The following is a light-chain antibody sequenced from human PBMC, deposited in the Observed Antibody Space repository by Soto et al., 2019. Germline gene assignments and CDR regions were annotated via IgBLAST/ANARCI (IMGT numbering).Light chain of an antibody. CDR2: DNS. Sequence: QSVLTQPPSVSAAPGQKVTISCSGSSSNIGNNYVSWYRQFPGTAPKLLIHDNSQRPSGIPDRFSGSTSGTSATLVITGLQTGDAADYYCGTWDSSLSIAVFGGGTQLTVL. CDR1: SSNIGNNY. CDR3: GTWDSSLSIAV. J-gene: IGLJ2*01. V-gene: IGLV1-51*01.